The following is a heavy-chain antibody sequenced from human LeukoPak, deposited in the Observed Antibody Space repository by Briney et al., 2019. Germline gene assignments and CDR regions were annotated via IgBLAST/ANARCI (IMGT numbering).Heavy chain of an antibody. CDR3: AKDSNYYDSSGYEYYFDY. D-gene: IGHD3-22*01. Sequence: PGGSLRLSCAASGFTFDDYAMPWVRQAPGKGLEWVSGISWNSGSIGYADSVKGRFTISRDNAKNSLYLQMNSLRAEDTALYYCAKDSNYYDSSGYEYYFDYWGQGTLVTVSS. J-gene: IGHJ4*02. V-gene: IGHV3-9*01. CDR1: GFTFDDYA. CDR2: ISWNSGSI.